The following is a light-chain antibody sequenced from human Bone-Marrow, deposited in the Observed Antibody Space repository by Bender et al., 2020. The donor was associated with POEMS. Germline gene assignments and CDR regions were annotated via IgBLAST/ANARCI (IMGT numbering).Light chain of an antibody. Sequence: QSVLTQPPSASGTPGQRVTISCSGGSSNIGAHAVNWYQHLPGTAPKLLIYSSHRRPSEVPERFSGSNSGNTATLTIRRVEAADEADYYCQVWDGSKGVFGGGTKLTVL. J-gene: IGLJ3*02. CDR3: QVWDGSKGV. V-gene: IGLV1-44*01. CDR2: SSH. CDR1: SSNIGAHA.